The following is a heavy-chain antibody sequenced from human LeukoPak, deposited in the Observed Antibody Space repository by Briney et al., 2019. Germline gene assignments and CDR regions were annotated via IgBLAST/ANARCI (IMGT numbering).Heavy chain of an antibody. CDR2: IYPGDSDDSDA. CDR3: ATYFAGAETFDI. Sequence: GESLKISCKGSGFTFSNYWIAWVRQMPGKGLEWMGIIYPGDSDDSDAAYSPSFQGQVTISADKSISTAYLQWSSLKASDTAMYYCATYFAGAETFDIWGQGTMVTVSS. V-gene: IGHV5-51*01. CDR1: GFTFSNYW. J-gene: IGHJ3*02. D-gene: IGHD3-16*01.